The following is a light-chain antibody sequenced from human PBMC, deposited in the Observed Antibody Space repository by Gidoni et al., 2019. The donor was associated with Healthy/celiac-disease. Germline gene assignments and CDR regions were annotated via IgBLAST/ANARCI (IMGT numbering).Light chain of an antibody. CDR1: QSISSY. Sequence: DIHMTQAPSSLSASVGDRVTITCLASQSISSYLNWYQQKPGKAPKLLIYAASSLQSGVPSRFSGSGSGTDFTLTISSLQPEDFATYYCQQSYSTPLTFGGGTKVEIK. V-gene: IGKV1-39*01. J-gene: IGKJ4*01. CDR3: QQSYSTPLT. CDR2: AAS.